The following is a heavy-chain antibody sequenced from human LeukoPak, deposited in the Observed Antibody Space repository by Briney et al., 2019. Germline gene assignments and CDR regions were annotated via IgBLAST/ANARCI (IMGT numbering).Heavy chain of an antibody. CDR3: ARLSSGWCDY. D-gene: IGHD3-22*01. Sequence: PGGSLRLSCAASGFTFRSYNLNWVRQAPGKGLEWVANIKQDGSEKYYVDSVKGRFTISRDNAKNSLYLQMNSLRAEDTAVYYCARLSSGWCDYWGHGTLVTVSS. V-gene: IGHV3-7*01. J-gene: IGHJ5*01. CDR1: GFTFRSYN. CDR2: IKQDGSEK.